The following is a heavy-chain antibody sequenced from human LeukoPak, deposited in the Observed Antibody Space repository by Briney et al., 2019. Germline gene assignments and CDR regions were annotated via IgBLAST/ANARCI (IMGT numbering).Heavy chain of an antibody. V-gene: IGHV3-74*01. D-gene: IGHD2-2*02. CDR2: INSDGSST. Sequence: GGSLRLSCAASGFTFSSYWMHWVRQAPGKGLVWVSRINSDGSSTSYADSMKGRFTISRDNAKNTLYLQMNSLRAEDTAVYYCARGANIVVVPAAIQLRYGMDVWGQGTTVTVSS. CDR1: GFTFSSYW. J-gene: IGHJ6*02. CDR3: ARGANIVVVPAAIQLRYGMDV.